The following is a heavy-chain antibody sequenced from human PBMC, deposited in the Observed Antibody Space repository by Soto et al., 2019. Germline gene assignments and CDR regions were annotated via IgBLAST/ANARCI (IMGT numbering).Heavy chain of an antibody. J-gene: IGHJ4*02. Sequence: ASVKVSCKASGYTFTSYGISWVRQAPGQGLEWMGWISAYNGNTNYAQKLQGRVTMTTDTSTSTAYMELRSLRSDDTAVYYCARPNNRYCGGDCYSAYWGQGTLVTVSS. CDR2: ISAYNGNT. CDR1: GYTFTSYG. CDR3: ARPNNRYCGGDCYSAY. D-gene: IGHD2-21*02. V-gene: IGHV1-18*01.